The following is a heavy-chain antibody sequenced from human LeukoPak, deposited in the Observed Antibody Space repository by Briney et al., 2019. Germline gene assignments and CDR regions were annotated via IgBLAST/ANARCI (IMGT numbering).Heavy chain of an antibody. CDR3: PRVPTAYGSGSFEYFQH. CDR2: IIPILGIA. Sequence: SVKVSCKASGYTFSSYAISWVRQAPGQGLEWMGRIIPILGIANYAQKFQGRVTITADKSTSTAYMELRSLRSVDTAVYYCPRVPTAYGSGSFEYFQHWRQGSLATVCS. D-gene: IGHD3-10*01. J-gene: IGHJ1*01. CDR1: GYTFSSYA. V-gene: IGHV1-69*04.